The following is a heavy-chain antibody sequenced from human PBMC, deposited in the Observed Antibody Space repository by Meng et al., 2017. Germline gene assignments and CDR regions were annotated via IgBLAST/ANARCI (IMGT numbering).Heavy chain of an antibody. CDR2: AYYRSKWYH. J-gene: IGHJ4*02. CDR1: GDSVSINSAA. D-gene: IGHD1-26*01. CDR3: ARGSYSFDS. V-gene: IGHV6-1*01. Sequence: QIQLQQSGPGLVKPSQTLSLIFAISGDSVSINSAAWNWIRQSPSRGLEWLGRAYYRSKWYHDYAESVKSRISIDPDTSKNQFSLQLRSVTPEDSAVYYCARGSYSFDSWGQRTLVTVSS.